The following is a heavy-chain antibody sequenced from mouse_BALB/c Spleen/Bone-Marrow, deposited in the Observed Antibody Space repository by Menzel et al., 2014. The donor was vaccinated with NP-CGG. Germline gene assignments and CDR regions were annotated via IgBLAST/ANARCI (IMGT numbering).Heavy chain of an antibody. D-gene: IGHD2-12*01. J-gene: IGHJ2*01. V-gene: IGHV5-17*02. Sequence: EVQLQESGGGLVQPGGSRKLSCAASGFTFSSFGMHWVRQAPEKGLEWVAYISNGSSTIYYADAVKGRFTISRDNPKNTQFLQLTSLRSEDSAMYCCARERRYSYPGYWGQGTTLTVSS. CDR3: ARERRYSYPGY. CDR1: GFTFSSFG. CDR2: ISNGSSTI.